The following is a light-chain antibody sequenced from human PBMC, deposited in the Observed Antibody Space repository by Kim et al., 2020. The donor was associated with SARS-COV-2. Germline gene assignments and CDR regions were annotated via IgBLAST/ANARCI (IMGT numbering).Light chain of an antibody. J-gene: IGKJ3*01. Sequence: DIQMTQSPSSLSASVGDRVTITCRASQGISNYLAWYQQKPGKVPKLLIFAASTLQSGVPSRFSGSGSGTDFTLTISSLQPEDVATYYCKKCNGALTFGPGTKVDIK. CDR3: KKCNGALT. CDR2: AAS. V-gene: IGKV1-27*01. CDR1: QGISNY.